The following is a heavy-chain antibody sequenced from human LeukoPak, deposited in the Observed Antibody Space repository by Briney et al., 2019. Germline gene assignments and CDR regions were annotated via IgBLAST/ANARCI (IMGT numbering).Heavy chain of an antibody. CDR2: ISGDGTRT. V-gene: IGHV3-43*02. J-gene: IGHJ4*02. CDR1: GFTFDDYA. Sequence: GGSLRLSCAASGFTFDDYAMHWVRQAPGKGLEWVSLISGDGTRTYYGDSVKGRFTISRANSENSLYLQMNRLRSEDTALYHCAKEYVPLGWAAGYWGQGTLVTVSS. CDR3: AKEYVPLGWAAGY. D-gene: IGHD3-16*01.